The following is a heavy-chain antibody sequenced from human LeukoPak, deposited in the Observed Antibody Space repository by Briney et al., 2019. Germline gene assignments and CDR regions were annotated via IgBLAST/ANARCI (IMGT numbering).Heavy chain of an antibody. J-gene: IGHJ6*02. CDR2: MNPNSGNT. CDR1: GYTFTSYD. V-gene: IGHV1-8*01. CDR3: ARGLIPSVVVPAAYPERGGYYYYYGMDV. Sequence: ASVKVSCKASGYTFTSYDINWVRQATGQGLEWMGWMNPNSGNTGYAQKFQGRVTMTRNTSISTAYMELSSLRSEDTAVYYFARGLIPSVVVPAAYPERGGYYYYYGMDVWGQGTTVTVSS. D-gene: IGHD2-2*01.